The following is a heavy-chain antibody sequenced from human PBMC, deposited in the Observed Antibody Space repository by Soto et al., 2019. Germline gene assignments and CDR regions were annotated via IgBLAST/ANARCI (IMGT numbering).Heavy chain of an antibody. Sequence: QVQLQESGPGLVKPSQTLSLTCTVSGGSISSGDYYWSWIRQPPGKGLEWIGYIYYSGSTYYNPSLKSRVTIAVDTSTHQFSLKRSSVTAAAAAVYYCAGLQSMRLSGLDPWGQGTLVTVSS. CDR1: GGSISSGDYY. V-gene: IGHV4-30-4*01. J-gene: IGHJ5*02. CDR2: IYYSGST. CDR3: AGLQSMRLSGLDP. D-gene: IGHD3-16*02.